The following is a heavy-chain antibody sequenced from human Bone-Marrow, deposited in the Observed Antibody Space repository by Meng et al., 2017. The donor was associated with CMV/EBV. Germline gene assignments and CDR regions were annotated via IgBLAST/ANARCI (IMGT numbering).Heavy chain of an antibody. CDR1: GGTFSSYA. CDR3: ASLSLLAARARNYFDY. J-gene: IGHJ4*02. D-gene: IGHD6-6*01. Sequence: SVKVSCKASGGTFSSYAISWVRQAPGQGLEWMGGIIPIFGTANYAQKFQGRVTITTDESTSTAYMELSSLRSEDTAVYYCASLSLLAARARNYFDYWGQGTLVTVSP. V-gene: IGHV1-69*05. CDR2: IIPIFGTA.